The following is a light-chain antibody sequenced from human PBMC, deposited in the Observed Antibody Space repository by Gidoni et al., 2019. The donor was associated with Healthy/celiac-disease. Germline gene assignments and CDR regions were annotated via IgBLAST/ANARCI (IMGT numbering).Light chain of an antibody. CDR3: QQSYSTPL. V-gene: IGKV1-39*01. J-gene: IGKJ5*01. CDR2: AAS. CDR1: QSISSY. Sequence: DIKMTQSPSSLSASVGDRVTITCRASQSISSYLNWYQQQPGKAPKLLIYAASSLQSVVPSRFSGSGSGTDFTLTISSQQPEDFSTYYRQQSYSTPLFGQXTRLEIK.